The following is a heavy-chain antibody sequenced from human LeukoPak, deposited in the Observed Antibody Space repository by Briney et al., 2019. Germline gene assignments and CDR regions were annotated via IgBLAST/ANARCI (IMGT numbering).Heavy chain of an antibody. V-gene: IGHV3-9*01. CDR2: VSWDGNNI. Sequence: PGGSLRLSCVASGFSFDDYAMHWVRHAPGKGLEGVSGVSWDGNNIGYADSVKGRFTISRDNAKNSLYLQMNSLRAEDTALYYCGKSTVGRYNYYMDVWGKGTTVTVSS. CDR1: GFSFDDYA. CDR3: GKSTVGRYNYYMDV. J-gene: IGHJ6*03. D-gene: IGHD3-10*01.